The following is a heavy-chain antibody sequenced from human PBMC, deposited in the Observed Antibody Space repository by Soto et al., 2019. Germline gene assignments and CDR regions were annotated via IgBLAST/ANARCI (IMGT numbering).Heavy chain of an antibody. J-gene: IGHJ4*02. Sequence: QVQLVESGGGVVQPGRSLRLSCAASGFTFSSYAMHWVRQAPGKGLEWVAVISYDGSNKYYADSVKGRFTISRDNSKNTLYLQMNSLRAEDTAVYYCARDLVDTAMVALGYWGQGTLVTVSS. V-gene: IGHV3-30-3*01. CDR2: ISYDGSNK. CDR1: GFTFSSYA. D-gene: IGHD5-18*01. CDR3: ARDLVDTAMVALGY.